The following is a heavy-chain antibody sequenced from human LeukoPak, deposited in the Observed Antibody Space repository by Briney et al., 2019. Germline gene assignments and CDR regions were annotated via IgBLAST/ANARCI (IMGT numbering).Heavy chain of an antibody. V-gene: IGHV1-46*01. J-gene: IGHJ4*02. D-gene: IGHD3-22*01. CDR2: VDPNTFVT. CDR3: ARDPRYYDSAGYYFDF. Sequence: ASVKVSCKASGYTFSNRYIHWVRQAPGQGLEWMGIVDPNTFVTTYAQKFQGRLTVTSDTSTSTVTMELRSLRSDDTAVYYCARDPRYYDSAGYYFDFWGQGTQVSVSS. CDR1: GYTFSNRY.